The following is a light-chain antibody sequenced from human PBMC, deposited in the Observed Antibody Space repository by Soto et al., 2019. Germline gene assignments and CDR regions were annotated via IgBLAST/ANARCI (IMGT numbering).Light chain of an antibody. CDR2: GAS. CDR1: QSISSN. CDR3: QQYNNWPPLT. J-gene: IGKJ4*01. Sequence: FVVTQSPDTLSLSPGETATLSCRASQSISSNLAWYQQKPGQPPRLLIYGASTRAAGIPARFSGSGSGTEFTLTISSLQSEDFAIYYCQQYNNWPPLTFGGGTKVDIK. V-gene: IGKV3-15*01.